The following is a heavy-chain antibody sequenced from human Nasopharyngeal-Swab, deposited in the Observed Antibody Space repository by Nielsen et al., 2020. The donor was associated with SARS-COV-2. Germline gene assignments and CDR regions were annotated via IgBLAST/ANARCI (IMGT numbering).Heavy chain of an antibody. CDR1: GYTFVSSW. Sequence: GESLKISCGGSGYTFVSSWIAWVRQMPGKGLEWMCMIYPGDSETRYSSSFQGQVTISADKSSNTAYLQWSSLRASDTATYYCARLVRGYSFYYMDVWGKGTTVTVSS. CDR2: IYPGDSET. D-gene: IGHD5-18*01. V-gene: IGHV5-51*01. J-gene: IGHJ6*03. CDR3: ARLVRGYSFYYMDV.